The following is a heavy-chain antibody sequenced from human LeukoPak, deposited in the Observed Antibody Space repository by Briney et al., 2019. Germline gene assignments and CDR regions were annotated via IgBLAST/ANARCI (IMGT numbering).Heavy chain of an antibody. Sequence: PSETLSLTCTVSGGSISSSSYYWGWIRQPPGKGLEWIGSIYYSGSTYYNPSLKSRVTISVDTSKNQFPLKLSSVTAADTAVYYCARLEVGDIVVVPAAETYYFDYWGQGTLVTVSS. D-gene: IGHD2-2*01. CDR2: IYYSGST. J-gene: IGHJ4*02. CDR1: GGSISSSSYY. V-gene: IGHV4-39*01. CDR3: ARLEVGDIVVVPAAETYYFDY.